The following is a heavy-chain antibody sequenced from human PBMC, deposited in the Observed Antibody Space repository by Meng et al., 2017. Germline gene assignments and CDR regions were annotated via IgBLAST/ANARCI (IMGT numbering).Heavy chain of an antibody. D-gene: IGHD3-10*01. CDR3: ARGDEVGQPRGVIVGPAEHHDY. CDR2: INPNIGGA. J-gene: IGHJ4*02. CDR1: GDTFTVYD. V-gene: IGHV1-2*06. Sequence: QVVQSGIEREKPGPQVKAPGKASGDTFTVYDMRWMRHAPGRGREWMGQINPNIGGASDEQKYQGKATITRDTSISTAYMAMNRLRSDDTAVYYCARGDEVGQPRGVIVGPAEHHDYWGQGTLVTVSS.